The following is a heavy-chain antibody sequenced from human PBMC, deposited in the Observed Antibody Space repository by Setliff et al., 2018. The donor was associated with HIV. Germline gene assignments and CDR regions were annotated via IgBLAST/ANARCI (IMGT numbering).Heavy chain of an antibody. J-gene: IGHJ3*02. CDR2: INPNSGGT. D-gene: IGHD6-13*01. CDR3: ARDPGYKSTWYGVFDI. CDR1: GYTFSDYY. Sequence: ASVKVSCKASGYTFSDYYMQWVRQAPGQGLEWMGWINPNSGGTKYAQKFQGRVNMTRDTSISTTYMELSRLRSDDTAVYYCARDPGYKSTWYGVFDIWGQGTMVTVSS. V-gene: IGHV1-2*02.